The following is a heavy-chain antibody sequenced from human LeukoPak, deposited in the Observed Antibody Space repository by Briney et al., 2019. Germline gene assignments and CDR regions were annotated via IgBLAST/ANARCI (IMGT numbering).Heavy chain of an antibody. Sequence: PGGSLRLSCAASGFTFSSYAMSWVRQAPGKGLERVSGISGTGGATYYADSVKGRFTMSRDNSKNTLYLQMNSLRAEDTAVYYCAKASLIVVDYHYYGMDVWGQGTTVAVSS. CDR2: ISGTGGAT. D-gene: IGHD3-22*01. J-gene: IGHJ6*02. CDR3: AKASLIVVDYHYYGMDV. CDR1: GFTFSSYA. V-gene: IGHV3-23*01.